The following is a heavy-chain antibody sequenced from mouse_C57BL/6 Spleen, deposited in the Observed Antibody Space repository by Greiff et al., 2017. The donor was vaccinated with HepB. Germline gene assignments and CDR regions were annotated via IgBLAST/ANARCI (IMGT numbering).Heavy chain of an antibody. V-gene: IGHV1-80*01. Sequence: QVQLQQSGAELVKPGASVKISCKASGYAFSSYWMNWVKQRPGKGLEWIGQIYPGDGDTNYNGKFKGKATLTADKASSTAYMQLSSLTSEDSAVYFCARCGDCEYGFDYWGQGTTLTVSS. CDR3: ARCGDCEYGFDY. CDR2: IYPGDGDT. J-gene: IGHJ2*01. D-gene: IGHD1-1*01. CDR1: GYAFSSYW.